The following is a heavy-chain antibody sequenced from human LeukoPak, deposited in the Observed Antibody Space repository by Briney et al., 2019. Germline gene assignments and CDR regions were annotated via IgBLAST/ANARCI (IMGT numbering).Heavy chain of an antibody. CDR2: ISAYNGNT. D-gene: IGHD3-10*01. CDR1: GYTFTSYG. V-gene: IGHV1-18*01. CDR3: ASSYYYGSGSYSEVAFDI. Sequence: ASVKVSCKASGYTFTSYGISWVRQAPGQGLKWMGWISAYNGNTNYAQKLQGRVTMTTDTSTSTAYMELRSLRSDDTAVYYCASSYYYGSGSYSEVAFDIWGQGTMVTVSS. J-gene: IGHJ3*02.